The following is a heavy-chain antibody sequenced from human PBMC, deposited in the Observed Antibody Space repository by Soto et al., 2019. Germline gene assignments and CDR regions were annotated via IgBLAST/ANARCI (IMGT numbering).Heavy chain of an antibody. Sequence: QLQLVQSGTELKKPGASVKVSCKASGYTFTNYGITWVRQAPGQGLEWMGWINADYGNTNYEQKFQRRVTMTTDTSTNTAYMELRSLRSDDTAVYYCARKSLSNFNWFDPWGQGPLVTVSS. V-gene: IGHV1-18*04. CDR3: ARKSLSNFNWFDP. CDR2: INADYGNT. D-gene: IGHD4-4*01. CDR1: GYTFTNYG. J-gene: IGHJ5*02.